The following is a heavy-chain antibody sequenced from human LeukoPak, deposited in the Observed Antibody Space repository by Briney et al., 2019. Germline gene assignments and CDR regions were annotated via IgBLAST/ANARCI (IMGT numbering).Heavy chain of an antibody. CDR2: ISRSSSYI. CDR1: GFTFSSYS. CDR3: ARDRSGYNLFDY. J-gene: IGHJ4*02. D-gene: IGHD5-12*01. Sequence: GGSLRLPCADSGFTFSSYSMNWVRQAPGKGLEWVSSISRSSSYIYYTDSVKGRFTISRDNAKNSLYLQMNSLRAEDTAVYYCARDRSGYNLFDYWGQGTLVTVSS. V-gene: IGHV3-21*01.